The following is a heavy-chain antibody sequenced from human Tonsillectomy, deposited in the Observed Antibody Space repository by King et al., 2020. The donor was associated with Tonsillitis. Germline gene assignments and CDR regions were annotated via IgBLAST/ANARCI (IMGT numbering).Heavy chain of an antibody. CDR1: GFTFSSYG. J-gene: IGHJ3*01. D-gene: IGHD4-17*01. V-gene: IGHV3-30*18. Sequence: QLVQSGGGVVQPGRSLRLSCAASGFTFSSYGMHWVRQAPGKGLEWVAVISYDGSNKYYADSVKGRFTISRDNSKNTLYLQMNSLRAEDTAVYYCAKDASVTTYGPFYFWGLGTIVTVSS. CDR2: ISYDGSNK. CDR3: AKDASVTTYGPFYF.